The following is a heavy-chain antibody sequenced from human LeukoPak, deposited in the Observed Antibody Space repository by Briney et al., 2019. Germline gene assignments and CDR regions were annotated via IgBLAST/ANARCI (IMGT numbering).Heavy chain of an antibody. Sequence: GGSLRLSCAASGFTFSTYAMTWVRQAPGKGLEWVSSITGSGDGTSAADSVTGRFSISRDNPKSTLYLQMNSLRVEDTAVYYCAKAGLVRGGALDSWGQGTLVTVSS. CDR3: AKAGLVRGGALDS. D-gene: IGHD4/OR15-4a*01. V-gene: IGHV3-23*01. CDR2: ITGSGDGT. J-gene: IGHJ4*02. CDR1: GFTFSTYA.